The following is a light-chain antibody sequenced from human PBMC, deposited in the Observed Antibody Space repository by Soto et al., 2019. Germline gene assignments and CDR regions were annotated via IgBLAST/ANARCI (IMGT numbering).Light chain of an antibody. Sequence: DIQMTQSPSSLSAAVGDSVTITCRASQDINKYLNWYHQTPGKAPKLLVFATSTLHNGVPSRFSGSRSGTDFSLTINSLQPEDFATYYCQQSYNSPYTFGQGTKLEIK. J-gene: IGKJ2*01. CDR1: QDINKY. V-gene: IGKV1-39*01. CDR2: ATS. CDR3: QQSYNSPYT.